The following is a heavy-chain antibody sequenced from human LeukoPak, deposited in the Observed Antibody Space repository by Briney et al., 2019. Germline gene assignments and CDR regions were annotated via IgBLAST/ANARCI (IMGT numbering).Heavy chain of an antibody. V-gene: IGHV5-10-1*01. J-gene: IGHJ4*02. D-gene: IGHD2-15*01. CDR2: IDPSDSYT. CDR3: ARGGYCSGGSCPYYFNY. Sequence: GESLKISCKGSGYSFTSYWISWVRQMPGKGLEWMGRIDPSDSYTNYSPSFQGHVTISADKSISTAYLQWSSLKASDTAMYYCARGGYCSGGSCPYYFNYWGQGTLVTVSS. CDR1: GYSFTSYW.